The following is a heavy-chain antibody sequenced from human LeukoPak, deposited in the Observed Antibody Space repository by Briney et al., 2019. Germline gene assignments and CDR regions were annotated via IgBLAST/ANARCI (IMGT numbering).Heavy chain of an antibody. CDR2: IHYSGKA. J-gene: IGHJ6*02. Sequence: SETLSLTCTVSGGSISGYYWTWTRQPPGKGLEWIGQIHYSGKADYNTSLRSRITISGKTPNTKMILKLSSVTAADTAVYYCARFGVFYDMDVWGRGTTVTVSS. D-gene: IGHD3-16*01. V-gene: IGHV4-59*01. CDR3: ARFGVFYDMDV. CDR1: GGSISGYY.